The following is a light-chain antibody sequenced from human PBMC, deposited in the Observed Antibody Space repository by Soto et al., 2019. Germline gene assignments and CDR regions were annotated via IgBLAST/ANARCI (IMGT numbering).Light chain of an antibody. J-gene: IGKJ1*01. CDR2: AAS. V-gene: IGKV1-39*01. CDR1: QSISNF. CDR3: HQSYSAPPET. Sequence: DIQMTQSPSSLSASVGDRVTITCRASQSISNFLNWYQQKPGKAPKVLIYAASSLQSGVPSRFSGSGSGTDFTLTISSLQPGDFATYYCHQSYSAPPETFGQGTKVEIK.